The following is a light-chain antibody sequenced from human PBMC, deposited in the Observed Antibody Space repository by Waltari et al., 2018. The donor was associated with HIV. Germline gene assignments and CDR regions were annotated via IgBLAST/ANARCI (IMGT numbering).Light chain of an antibody. Sequence: DIQLTQSPSSLSASVGDVVTITCRSSQTISTSLNWYQQKPGKAPKILISSASSLQSGVPSRFSAGGSGTDFTLTISNLQPDDYATYYCQQSYSSPLTFGPGTEVDVK. CDR1: QTISTS. CDR2: SAS. CDR3: QQSYSSPLT. V-gene: IGKV1-39*01. J-gene: IGKJ3*01.